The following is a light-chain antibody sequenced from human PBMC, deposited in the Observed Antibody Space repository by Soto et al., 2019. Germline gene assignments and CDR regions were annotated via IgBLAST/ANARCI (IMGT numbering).Light chain of an antibody. J-gene: IGKJ4*01. CDR1: QSVSRY. V-gene: IGKV3-11*01. CDR2: DST. CDR3: QQRNSWPLT. Sequence: EIVLTQSPATLSLSPGERATLSCRTSQSVSRYLAWYQQKPGQAPRLLIYDSTDRATGLPARFSGSGSGIDFTLTINSLEPEDFAVYYCQQRNSWPLTFGGGTTVEIK.